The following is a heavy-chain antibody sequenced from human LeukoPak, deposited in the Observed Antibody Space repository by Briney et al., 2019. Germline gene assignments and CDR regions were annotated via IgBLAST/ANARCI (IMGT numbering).Heavy chain of an antibody. J-gene: IGHJ6*03. CDR2: IYNSGST. D-gene: IGHD6-6*01. Sequence: PSQTLSLTCTVSGGSISSGSYYWSWIRQPAGKGLEWIGRIYNSGSTNYNPSLKSRVTISVDTSKNQFSLKLSSVTAADTAVYYCARGSLRGRYSSSSTGYYYMDVWGKGTTVTVSS. CDR3: ARGSLRGRYSSSSTGYYYMDV. V-gene: IGHV4-61*02. CDR1: GGSISSGSYY.